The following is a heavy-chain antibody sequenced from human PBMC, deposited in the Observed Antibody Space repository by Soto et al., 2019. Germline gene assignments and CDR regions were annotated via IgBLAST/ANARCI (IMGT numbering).Heavy chain of an antibody. D-gene: IGHD3-22*01. CDR2: ISYDGSNK. J-gene: IGHJ4*02. CDR1: GFTFSSYA. V-gene: IGHV3-30-3*01. CDR3: ARGPRGDYYDSSGYGPY. Sequence: PGGSLRLSCAASGFTFSSYAMHRVRQAPSKGLEWVAVISYDGSNKYYADSVKGRFTISRDNSKNTLYLQMNSLRAEDTAVYYCARGPRGDYYDSSGYGPYWGQGTLVTVSS.